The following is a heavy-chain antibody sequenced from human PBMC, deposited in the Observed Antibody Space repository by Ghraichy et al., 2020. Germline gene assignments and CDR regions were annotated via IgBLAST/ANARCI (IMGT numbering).Heavy chain of an antibody. V-gene: IGHV4-59*01. Sequence: SQTLSLTCTVSVGSINSNYWSWIRQPPGKGLEWMGWMYYSGSTIYNPYLTSRVTISVDKSKNQFSLKVRSVTAADTAVYYCARDPGVIGYNYMEAFDIWGQGTTVTVSS. CDR1: VGSINSNY. D-gene: IGHD5-24*01. J-gene: IGHJ3*02. CDR2: MYYSGST. CDR3: ARDPGVIGYNYMEAFDI.